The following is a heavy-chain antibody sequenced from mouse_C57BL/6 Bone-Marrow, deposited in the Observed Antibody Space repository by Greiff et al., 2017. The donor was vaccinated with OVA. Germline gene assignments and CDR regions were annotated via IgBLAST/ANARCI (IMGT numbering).Heavy chain of an antibody. J-gene: IGHJ4*01. CDR1: EYEFPSHD. CDR2: INSDGGST. CDR3: ARHGDYDYLDAMDY. V-gene: IGHV5-2*01. D-gene: IGHD2-4*01. Sequence: EVKLQESGGGLVQPGESLKLSCESNEYEFPSHDMSWVRKTPEKRLELVAAINSDGGSTYYPDTMERRFIISRDNTKKTLYLQMSSLRSEDTALYYCARHGDYDYLDAMDYWGQGTSVTVSS.